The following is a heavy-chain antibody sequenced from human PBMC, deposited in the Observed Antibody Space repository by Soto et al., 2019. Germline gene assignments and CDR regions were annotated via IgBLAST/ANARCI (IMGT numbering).Heavy chain of an antibody. J-gene: IGHJ4*02. Sequence: LSLTCTVSGGSMRNYFWTWIRQPPGEGLEWIGYIHYSGATSFFPSYNPSLRGRVTISEDTSKNQFSLKLLSVTTADTAVYFCAAGEASSRNLAPYYLDFWGQGTLVTVSS. D-gene: IGHD6-13*01. CDR1: GGSMRNYF. CDR2: IHYSGATSFFP. CDR3: AAGEASSRNLAPYYLDF. V-gene: IGHV4-59*01.